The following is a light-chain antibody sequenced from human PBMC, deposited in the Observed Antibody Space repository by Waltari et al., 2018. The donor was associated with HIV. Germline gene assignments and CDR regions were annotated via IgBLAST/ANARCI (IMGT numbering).Light chain of an antibody. CDR3: AVWDDSLRSVL. Sequence: QSVLTQPPSASGTPGQRVNISCSGGSSNIGSHPVNWYRQFPGEAPKLLIYTNIQRPSGVPDRFSGSKSGTSASLAISGIQSEDGADFYCAVWDDSLRSVLFGGGTRLTVL. CDR2: TNI. V-gene: IGLV1-44*01. CDR1: SSNIGSHP. J-gene: IGLJ3*02.